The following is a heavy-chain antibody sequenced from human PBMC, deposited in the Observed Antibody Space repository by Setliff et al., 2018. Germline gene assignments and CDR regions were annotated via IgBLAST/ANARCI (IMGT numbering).Heavy chain of an antibody. J-gene: IGHJ4*02. CDR3: SRLVRYCTTTSCQGASGAEL. V-gene: IGHV1-18*01. CDR1: GYTLSNSI. CDR2: ISAYNGKT. D-gene: IGHD2-2*01. Sequence: ASVKVSCKASGYTLSNSILSWVRQAPGQGLEWMGWISAYNGKTYFAQKFQDRITLTTDTSTNTGYLELRGLRSDDTAVYYCSRLVRYCTTTSCQGASGAELWGQGTLVTVSS.